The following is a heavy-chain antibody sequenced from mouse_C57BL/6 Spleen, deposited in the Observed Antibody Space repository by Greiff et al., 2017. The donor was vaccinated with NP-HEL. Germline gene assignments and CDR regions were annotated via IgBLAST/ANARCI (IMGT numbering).Heavy chain of an antibody. CDR3: TRYYGFPYFDY. CDR2: IRNKANNHAT. CDR1: GFTFSDAW. Sequence: DVQLQESGGGLVQPGGSMKLSCAASGFTFSDAWMDWVRQSPEKGLEWVAEIRNKANNHATYYAESVKGRFTISRDDSKSSVYLQMNSLRAEYTGIYYCTRYYGFPYFDYWGQGTTLTVSS. D-gene: IGHD1-1*01. J-gene: IGHJ2*01. V-gene: IGHV6-6*01.